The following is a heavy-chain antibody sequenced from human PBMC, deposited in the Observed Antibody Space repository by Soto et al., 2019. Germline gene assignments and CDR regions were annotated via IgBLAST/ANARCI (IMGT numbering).Heavy chain of an antibody. J-gene: IGHJ4*02. CDR2: IYYSGST. D-gene: IGHD2-2*01. V-gene: IGHV4-59*01. CDR3: ARENQEYYFDY. CDR1: GGSISIYY. Sequence: SETLSLTCTVSGGSISIYYWSWIRQPPGKGLEWIGYIYYSGSTNYNPSLKSRVTISVDTSKNQFSLKLSSVTAADTAVYYCARENQEYYFDYWGQGTLVTVSS.